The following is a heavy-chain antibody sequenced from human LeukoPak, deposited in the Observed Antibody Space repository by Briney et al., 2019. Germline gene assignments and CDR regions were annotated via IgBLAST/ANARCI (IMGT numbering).Heavy chain of an antibody. CDR2: IYYSGST. Sequence: SETLSLTCTVSGGSISSYYWSWIRQPPGKGLEWIGYIYYSGSTNYNPSLKSRVTISVDTSKNQFSLKLTSVTAADTAVYYCARNNIGTRTYDYWGQGTLVTVSS. CDR1: GGSISSYY. V-gene: IGHV4-59*08. J-gene: IGHJ4*02. CDR3: ARNNIGTRTYDY. D-gene: IGHD1/OR15-1a*01.